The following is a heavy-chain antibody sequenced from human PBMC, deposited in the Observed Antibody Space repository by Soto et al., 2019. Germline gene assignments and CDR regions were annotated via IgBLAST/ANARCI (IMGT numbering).Heavy chain of an antibody. CDR2: IYYSGST. CDR3: ARILDWNYSGFDY. Sequence: SETLSLTCTVSGGSISSSSYYWGWIRQPPGKGLEWIGSIYYSGSTYYNPSLKSRVTISVDTSKNQFSLKLSSVTAADTAVYYCARILDWNYSGFDYWGQGTLVTVSS. CDR1: GGSISSSSYY. V-gene: IGHV4-39*01. D-gene: IGHD1-7*01. J-gene: IGHJ4*02.